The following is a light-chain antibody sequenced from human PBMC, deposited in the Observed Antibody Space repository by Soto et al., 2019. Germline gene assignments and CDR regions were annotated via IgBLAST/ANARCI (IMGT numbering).Light chain of an antibody. CDR1: SSNIGADFG. CDR2: VNT. V-gene: IGLV1-40*01. J-gene: IGLJ3*02. CDR3: QSYDRSLSGWV. Sequence: QSVLTQPPSVSGAPGQTITISCTGSSSNIGADFGVHWYQQLPGAAPKLVIFVNTNRPSGVPDRFSGSKSGTSASLAITGLPAEDEADYYCQSYDRSLSGWVFGTGTQLTVL.